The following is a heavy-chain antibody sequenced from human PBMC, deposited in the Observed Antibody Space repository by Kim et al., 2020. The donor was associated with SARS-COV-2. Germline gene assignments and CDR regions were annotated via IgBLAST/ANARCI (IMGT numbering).Heavy chain of an antibody. J-gene: IGHJ6*02. CDR3: ARDLGNLSIFGVVKPYYYYGMDV. Sequence: SVKVSCKASGGTFSSYAISWVRQAPGQGLEWMGGIIPIFGTANYAQKFQGRVTITADESTSTAYMELSSLRSEDTAVYYCARDLGNLSIFGVVKPYYYYGMDVWGQGTTVTVSS. CDR2: IIPIFGTA. CDR1: GGTFSSYA. D-gene: IGHD3-3*01. V-gene: IGHV1-69*13.